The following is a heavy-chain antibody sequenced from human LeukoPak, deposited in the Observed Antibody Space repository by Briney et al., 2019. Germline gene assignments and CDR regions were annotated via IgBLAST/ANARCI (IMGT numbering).Heavy chain of an antibody. J-gene: IGHJ4*02. V-gene: IGHV1-46*01. CDR2: INPSGGST. CDR1: GYTFTSYY. CDR3: AREITMVRGVLN. D-gene: IGHD3-10*01. Sequence: ASVKVSCKASGYTFTSYYMHWVRLAPGQGLEWMGIINPSGGSTSYVQKFQGRVTMTRDTSTSTVYMELSSLRSEDTAVYYCAREITMVRGVLNWGQGTLVTASS.